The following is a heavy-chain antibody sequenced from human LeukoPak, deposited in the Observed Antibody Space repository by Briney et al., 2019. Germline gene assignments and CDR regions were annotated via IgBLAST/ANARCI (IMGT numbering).Heavy chain of an antibody. CDR1: GYSISSGYY. D-gene: IGHD6-19*01. Sequence: PSETLSLTCTVSGYSISSGYYWGWIRQPPGKGLEWIGRIYTSGSTNYNPSLKSRVTMSVDTSKNQFSLKLSSVTAADTAVYYCARERIAVAGSWYYFDYWGQGTLVTVSS. J-gene: IGHJ4*02. CDR3: ARERIAVAGSWYYFDY. CDR2: IYTSGST. V-gene: IGHV4-38-2*02.